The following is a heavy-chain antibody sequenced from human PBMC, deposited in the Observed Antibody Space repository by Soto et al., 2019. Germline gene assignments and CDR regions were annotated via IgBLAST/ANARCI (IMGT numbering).Heavy chain of an antibody. J-gene: IGHJ3*01. CDR2: IYWDDAE. V-gene: IGHV2-5*04. D-gene: IGHD2-15*01. CDR3: VRKKNYCSGGTCYNDSLDF. CDR1: GFTLSTSGVG. Sequence: QITLKESGPTLVKPTQTLTLTCTSSGFTLSTSGVGVGWIRQPPGKALEWLALIYWDDAERYRASLKSRLTITKDTSKNQVVLTMTNMDPVDTGTYYCVRKKNYCSGGTCYNDSLDFWGQGTMVTVSS.